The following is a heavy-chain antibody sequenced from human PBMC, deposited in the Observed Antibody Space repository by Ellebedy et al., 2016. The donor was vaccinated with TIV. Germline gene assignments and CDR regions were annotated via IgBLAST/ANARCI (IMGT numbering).Heavy chain of an antibody. J-gene: IGHJ4*02. CDR1: GFTFSIYA. CDR2: ISGSGDST. V-gene: IGHV3-23*01. Sequence: PGGSLRLSCAASGFTFSIYAMSWVRQAPGKGLEWVSLISGSGDSTYYADSVKGRFTISRDSSKNTLSLQMNSLRAEDTAVYYCSTAPSGVVDYWGQGTLVTVSS. CDR3: STAPSGVVDY. D-gene: IGHD2-21*01.